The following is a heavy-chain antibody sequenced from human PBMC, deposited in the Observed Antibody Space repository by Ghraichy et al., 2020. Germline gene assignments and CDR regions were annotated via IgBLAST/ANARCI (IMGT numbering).Heavy chain of an antibody. CDR1: GGSISSSSYY. V-gene: IGHV4-39*01. D-gene: IGHD2-15*01. CDR2: IYYSGST. Sequence: LSLTCTVSGGSISSSSYYWGWIRQPPGKGLEWIGSIYYSGSTYYNPSLKSRVTISVDTSKNQFSLKLSSVTAADTAVYYCARHYCSGGSCYVEYFQLWGQGTLVTVSS. J-gene: IGHJ1*01. CDR3: ARHYCSGGSCYVEYFQL.